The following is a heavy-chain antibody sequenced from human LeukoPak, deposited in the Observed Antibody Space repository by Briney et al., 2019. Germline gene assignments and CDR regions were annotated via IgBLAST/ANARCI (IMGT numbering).Heavy chain of an antibody. D-gene: IGHD3-3*01. V-gene: IGHV1-8*03. CDR2: MNPNSGNT. J-gene: IGHJ6*03. CDR3: ARVRDDFWDYYMDV. Sequence: VASVKVSCKASGYTFTGYYIHWVRQAPGQGLEWMGWMNPNSGNTGYAQKFQGRVTITRNTSISTAYMELSSLRSEDTAVYYCARVRDDFWDYYMDVWGKGTAVTVSS. CDR1: GYTFTGYY.